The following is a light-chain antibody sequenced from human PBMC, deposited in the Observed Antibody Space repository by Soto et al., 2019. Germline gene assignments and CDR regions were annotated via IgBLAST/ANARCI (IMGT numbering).Light chain of an antibody. CDR3: QHYNSYSGT. J-gene: IGKJ1*01. V-gene: IGKV1-5*03. CDR1: QTISSW. Sequence: DIQITHSPSTLSGSVGDRVTITCRASQTISSWLAWYQQKPGKAPKLLIYKASTLKSGVPSRFSGSGSGTEFTLTISSLQPDDFATYYCQHYNSYSGTFGQGTKVDI. CDR2: KAS.